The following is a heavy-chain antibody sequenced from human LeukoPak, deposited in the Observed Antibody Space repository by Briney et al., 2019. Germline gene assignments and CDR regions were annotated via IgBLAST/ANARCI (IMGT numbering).Heavy chain of an antibody. J-gene: IGHJ3*02. V-gene: IGHV4-31*03. CDR2: IYYSGST. D-gene: IGHD6-19*01. CDR1: GGSISSGGYY. CDR3: ARGVESSGWTSHDAFDI. Sequence: SETLSLTCTVSGGSISSGGYYWSWIRQHPGKGLEWIGYIYYSGSTYYNPSLKSRVTISVDTSKNQFSLKLSSVTAADTAVYYCARGVESSGWTSHDAFDIWGQGIMVTVSS.